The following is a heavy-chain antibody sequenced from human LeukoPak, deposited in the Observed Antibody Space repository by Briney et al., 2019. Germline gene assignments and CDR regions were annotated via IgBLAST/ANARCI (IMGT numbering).Heavy chain of an antibody. D-gene: IGHD7-27*01. J-gene: IGHJ4*02. CDR3: ARVGIRGDYFDY. V-gene: IGHV1-3*01. CDR2: INAGNGNT. Sequence: EASVTVSCKASGYTFTSYAMHWVRQAPGQRLEWMGWINAGNGNTKYSQKFQGRVTITRDTSASTAYMELSSLRSEDTAVYYCARVGIRGDYFDYWGQGTLVTVSS. CDR1: GYTFTSYA.